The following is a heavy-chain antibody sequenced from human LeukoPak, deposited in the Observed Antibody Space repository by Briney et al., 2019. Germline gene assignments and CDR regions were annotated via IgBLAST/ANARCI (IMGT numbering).Heavy chain of an antibody. CDR3: ARGSRWEDYYDSSGYYYSFDY. V-gene: IGHV4-34*01. J-gene: IGHJ4*02. Sequence: PSETLSLTCAVYGGSFSGYYWSWLRQPPGKGLEWIGEINHSGSTNYNPSLKSRVTISVDTSKNQFSLKLSSVTAADTAVYYCARGSRWEDYYDSSGYYYSFDYWGQGTLVTVSS. CDR1: GGSFSGYY. CDR2: INHSGST. D-gene: IGHD3-22*01.